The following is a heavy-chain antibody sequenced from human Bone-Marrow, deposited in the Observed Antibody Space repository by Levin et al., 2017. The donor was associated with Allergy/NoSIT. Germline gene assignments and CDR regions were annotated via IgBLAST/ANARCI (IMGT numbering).Heavy chain of an antibody. CDR1: GYTFTGYY. J-gene: IGHJ4*02. Sequence: ASVKVSCKASGYTFTGYYMHWVRQAPGQGLEWMGWINPNSGGTNYAQKFQGRVTMTRDTSISTAYMELSRLRSDDTAVYYCARVFSSSWLGYRFDYWGQGTLVTVSS. CDR3: ARVFSSSWLGYRFDY. V-gene: IGHV1-2*02. D-gene: IGHD6-13*01. CDR2: INPNSGGT.